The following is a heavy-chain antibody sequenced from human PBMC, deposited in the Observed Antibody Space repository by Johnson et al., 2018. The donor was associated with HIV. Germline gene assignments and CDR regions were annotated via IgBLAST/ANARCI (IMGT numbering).Heavy chain of an antibody. CDR2: INSDGTTT. D-gene: IGHD4-17*01. CDR1: GFSFSSYW. J-gene: IGHJ3*02. V-gene: IGHV3-74*01. CDR3: ARDSTPWGGDYVGYGFDI. Sequence: VQLVESGGGLVQPGGSLRLSCAVSGFSFSSYWMHWVRQPPGKGLVWVSRINSDGTTTTYADSVKGRFTISRDNSKNALYLQMNRLRAEDTAVYYCARDSTPWGGDYVGYGFDIWGQGTMVTVSS.